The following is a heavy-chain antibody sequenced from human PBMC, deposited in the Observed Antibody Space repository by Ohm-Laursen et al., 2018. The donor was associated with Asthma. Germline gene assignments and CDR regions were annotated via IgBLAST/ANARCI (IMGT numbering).Heavy chain of an antibody. CDR1: GFTFSSYG. D-gene: IGHD5-12*01. Sequence: SLRLSCSASGFTFSSYGMHWVRQAPGKGLEWVAVISSDGSNQYYGDSVKGRFTISRDNSKKMVYLQMSSLRAEDTAVYYCAKGGIYSGNDLDYWGQGTLVTVSS. J-gene: IGHJ4*02. CDR2: ISSDGSNQ. CDR3: AKGGIYSGNDLDY. V-gene: IGHV3-30*18.